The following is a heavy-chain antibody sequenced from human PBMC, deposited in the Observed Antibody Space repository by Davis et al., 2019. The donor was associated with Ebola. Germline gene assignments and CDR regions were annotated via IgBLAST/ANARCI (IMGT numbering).Heavy chain of an antibody. D-gene: IGHD2-2*01. CDR3: ARDVEAPAAYYYYGMDV. J-gene: IGHJ6*04. Sequence: GESLKISCAASGFTFSTYSMSWVRQAPGKGLEWVSSISSDSDYIYYADSAKGRFTISRDNAKNSLYLQMNSLRAEDTAVYYCARDVEAPAAYYYYGMDVWGKGTTVTVSS. CDR1: GFTFSTYS. CDR2: ISSDSDYI. V-gene: IGHV3-21*01.